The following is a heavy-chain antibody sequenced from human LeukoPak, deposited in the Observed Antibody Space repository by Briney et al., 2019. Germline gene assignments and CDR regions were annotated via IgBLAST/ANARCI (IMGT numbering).Heavy chain of an antibody. CDR1: GYTFTSYA. CDR2: INTNTGNP. Sequence: ASVKVSCKASGYTFTSYAMNWVRQAPGQGLEWMGWINTNTGNPTYAQGFTGRFVFSLDTSVSTAYLQISSLKAEDTAVYYCAVPKPHCSSTSCDPFYYYYYMDVWGKGTTVTVSS. D-gene: IGHD2-2*01. CDR3: AVPKPHCSSTSCDPFYYYYYMDV. J-gene: IGHJ6*03. V-gene: IGHV7-4-1*02.